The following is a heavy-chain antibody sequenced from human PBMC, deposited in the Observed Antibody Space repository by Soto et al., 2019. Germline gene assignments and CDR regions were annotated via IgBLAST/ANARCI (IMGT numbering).Heavy chain of an antibody. D-gene: IGHD3-22*01. J-gene: IGHJ4*02. CDR2: IRGSGINT. Sequence: EVQLLESGGGLVQPGGSLRLSCAASGFTLSSYAMSWVRQAPGKGLEWVSAIRGSGINTFYAESVKGRFAISRDISTNTLHLEMNSLRAEDTAIYYCVGDGSGFDYWGQGTLVTVSS. V-gene: IGHV3-23*01. CDR3: VGDGSGFDY. CDR1: GFTLSSYA.